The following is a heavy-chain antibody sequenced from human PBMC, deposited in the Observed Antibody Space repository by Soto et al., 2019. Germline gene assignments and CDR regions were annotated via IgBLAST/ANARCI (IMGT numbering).Heavy chain of an antibody. D-gene: IGHD2-15*01. CDR3: ARASVGYCSGGSCPGYYYYYYGMDV. Sequence: PVGSLRLSCAASGFTFSSYDMHWVRQATGKGLEWVSAIGTAGDTYYPGSVKGRFTISRENAKNSLYLQMNSLRAGDTAVYYCARASVGYCSGGSCPGYYYYYYGMDVWGQGTTVTVSS. J-gene: IGHJ6*02. CDR1: GFTFSSYD. V-gene: IGHV3-13*01. CDR2: IGTAGDT.